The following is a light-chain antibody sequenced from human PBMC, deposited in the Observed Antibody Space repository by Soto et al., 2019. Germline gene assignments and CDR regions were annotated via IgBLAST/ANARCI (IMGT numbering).Light chain of an antibody. CDR2: AAS. Sequence: DIQMTQSPSSLSATVGDRVTITCRASQDISNYLAWHQQKPGKVPKLLIYAASTLQPGVPPRFSGSGSGTDFTLTISSRQPEDVATYYCQKYNGAPPETFGPGTKVAIK. J-gene: IGKJ3*01. CDR3: QKYNGAPPET. CDR1: QDISNY. V-gene: IGKV1-27*01.